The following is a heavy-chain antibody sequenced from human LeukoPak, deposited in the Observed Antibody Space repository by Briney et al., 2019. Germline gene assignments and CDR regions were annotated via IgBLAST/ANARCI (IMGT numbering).Heavy chain of an antibody. Sequence: SETLSLTCAVYGGSFSGYYWSWIRQPPGKGLEWIGEINHSGSTNYNPSLKSRVTISVDTSKNQFSLKLSSVTAADTAVYYCARDPYYYDSSGYQDGGMDVWGQGTTVTVPS. D-gene: IGHD3-22*01. CDR2: INHSGST. J-gene: IGHJ6*02. CDR3: ARDPYYYDSSGYQDGGMDV. V-gene: IGHV4-34*01. CDR1: GGSFSGYY.